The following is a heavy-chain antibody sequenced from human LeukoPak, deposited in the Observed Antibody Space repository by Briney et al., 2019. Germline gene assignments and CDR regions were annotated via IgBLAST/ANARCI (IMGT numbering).Heavy chain of an antibody. D-gene: IGHD3-22*01. CDR1: GGSISSSSYY. Sequence: PSETLSLTCTVSGGSISSSSYYWGWIRQPPGKGLEWIGSIYYSGSTYYNPSLKSRVTISVDTSKNQFSLKLSSVTAADTAVYYCLGYYDSSRGRDYWGQGTLVTVSS. CDR3: LGYYDSSRGRDY. V-gene: IGHV4-39*01. J-gene: IGHJ4*02. CDR2: IYYSGST.